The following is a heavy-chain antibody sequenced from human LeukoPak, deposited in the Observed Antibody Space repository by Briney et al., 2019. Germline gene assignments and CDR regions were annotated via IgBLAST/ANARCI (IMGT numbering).Heavy chain of an antibody. V-gene: IGHV1-46*01. J-gene: IGHJ3*02. D-gene: IGHD2-2*01. Sequence: ASVKVSCKASGYTFTSYYMHWVRQAPGQGLEWMGIINPSGGSTSYVQKFQGRVTMTRDTSTSTVYMELSSLRSEDTAVYYCARAHCSSTSCWNDAFDIWGQGTMVTVSS. CDR2: INPSGGST. CDR3: ARAHCSSTSCWNDAFDI. CDR1: GYTFTSYY.